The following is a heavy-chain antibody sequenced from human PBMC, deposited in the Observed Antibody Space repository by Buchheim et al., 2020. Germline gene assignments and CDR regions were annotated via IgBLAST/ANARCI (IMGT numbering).Heavy chain of an antibody. D-gene: IGHD5-24*01. CDR2: INHSGST. Sequence: QVQLQQWGAGLLKPSETLSLTCAVYGGSFSGYYWSWIRQPPGKGLEWIGEINHSGSTNYNPSLKSRVTISVDTSKNQFSLKLSSVTVADTAVYYCARVVRRWLQSIFDYWGQGTL. J-gene: IGHJ4*02. V-gene: IGHV4-34*01. CDR1: GGSFSGYY. CDR3: ARVVRRWLQSIFDY.